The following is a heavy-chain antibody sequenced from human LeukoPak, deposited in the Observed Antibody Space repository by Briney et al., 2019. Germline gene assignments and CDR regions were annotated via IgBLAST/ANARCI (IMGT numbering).Heavy chain of an antibody. V-gene: IGHV3-30*02. CDR1: GFTFSSYG. CDR3: ARVFYGSGGWFDP. Sequence: GGSLRLSCVGSGFTFSSYGMHWVRQAPGKGLEWVAFIRSDGSDDYYADSVKGRFTISRDNSKDTLYLQMNGLRAEDTAVYYCARVFYGSGGWFDPWGQGTLVTVSS. CDR2: IRSDGSDD. J-gene: IGHJ5*02. D-gene: IGHD3-10*01.